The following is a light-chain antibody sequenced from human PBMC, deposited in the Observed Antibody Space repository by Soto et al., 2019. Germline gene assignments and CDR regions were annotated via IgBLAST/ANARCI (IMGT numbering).Light chain of an antibody. V-gene: IGKV3-20*01. CDR1: QSVSSSY. CDR2: GAS. Sequence: EIVLTQSPGTLSLSPGERATLSCRASQSVSSSYLAWYQQKPGQAPRLLIYGASSRATGIPDRFSGSGSGTDFTLTISRLEPEDFAVHYCQQYGSSPPTFGQGT. CDR3: QQYGSSPPT. J-gene: IGKJ1*01.